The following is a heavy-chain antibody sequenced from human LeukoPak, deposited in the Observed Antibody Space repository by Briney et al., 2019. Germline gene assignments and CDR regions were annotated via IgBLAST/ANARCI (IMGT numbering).Heavy chain of an antibody. CDR3: ARGYSSSSGLDFDY. Sequence: PSETLSLTCTVSGGSISSGGYYWSWIRQPPGKGLEWIGYIYHSGSTYYNPSLKSRVTISVDRSKNQFSLKLSSVTAADTAVYYCARGYSSSSGLDFDYWGQGTLVTVSS. CDR1: GGSISSGGYY. CDR2: IYHSGST. V-gene: IGHV4-30-2*01. D-gene: IGHD6-6*01. J-gene: IGHJ4*02.